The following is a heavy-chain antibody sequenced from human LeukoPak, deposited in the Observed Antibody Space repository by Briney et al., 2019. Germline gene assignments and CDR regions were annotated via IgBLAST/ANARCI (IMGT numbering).Heavy chain of an antibody. J-gene: IGHJ6*02. V-gene: IGHV1-69*04. Sequence: EASVKVSCKASGGTFSSYAISWVRQAPGQGLEWMGRIIPILGIANYAQKFQGRVTITADKSTSTAYMELSSLRSEDTAVYYCARDLTYYYGSGGYYYGMDVWGQGTTVTVSS. CDR1: GGTFSSYA. CDR3: ARDLTYYYGSGGYYYGMDV. D-gene: IGHD3-10*01. CDR2: IIPILGIA.